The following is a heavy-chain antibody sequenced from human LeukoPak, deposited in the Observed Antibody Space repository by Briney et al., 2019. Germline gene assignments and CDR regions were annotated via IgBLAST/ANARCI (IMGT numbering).Heavy chain of an antibody. CDR2: VSPPGGGT. Sequence: GGTLRLSCVASGFSFSYHGMNWVRLAPGEGLEWVSGVSPPGGGTYYADSVKGRFTISRDNSKNTLYLQMNSLRAEDTAVYYCAKAREDTYYYDSSGYYFATPLDYWGQGTLVTVSS. CDR3: AKAREDTYYYDSSGYYFATPLDY. V-gene: IGHV3-23*01. J-gene: IGHJ4*02. D-gene: IGHD3-22*01. CDR1: GFSFSYHG.